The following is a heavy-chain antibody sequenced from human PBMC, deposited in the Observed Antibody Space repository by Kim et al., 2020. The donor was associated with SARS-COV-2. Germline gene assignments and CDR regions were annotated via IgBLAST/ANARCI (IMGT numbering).Heavy chain of an antibody. CDR2: IYYSGNT. V-gene: IGHV4-59*08. Sequence: SETLSLNCAISSDSMSSYYWSWIRQLPGRGLEWIGYIYYSGNTDYNPSLKSRVSISWDTSKVHFSLDVTSLTAADTAVYYCARSEGRGSWRQFDHWGQGILVTVSS. D-gene: IGHD6-19*01. CDR1: SDSMSSYY. CDR3: ARSEGRGSWRQFDH. J-gene: IGHJ4*02.